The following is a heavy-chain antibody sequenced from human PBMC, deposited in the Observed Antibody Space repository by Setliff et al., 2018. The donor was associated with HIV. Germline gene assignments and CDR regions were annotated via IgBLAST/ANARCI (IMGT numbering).Heavy chain of an antibody. CDR1: TYTFSSYV. D-gene: IGHD2-2*01. J-gene: IGHJ3*02. Sequence: ASVKVSCKASTYTFSSYVINWVRQAPGQGLEWMGRISVYNGNIIYAQKLQGRVIMTTDTSTSTAYMELRSLRSGDTAMYYCATQRDIVMVPGQGGFDIWAQGTMVTVSS. CDR2: ISVYNGNI. V-gene: IGHV1-18*01. CDR3: ATQRDIVMVPGQGGFDI.